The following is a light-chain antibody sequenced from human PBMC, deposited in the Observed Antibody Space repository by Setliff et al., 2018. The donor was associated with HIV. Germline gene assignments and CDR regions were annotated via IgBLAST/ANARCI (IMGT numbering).Light chain of an antibody. J-gene: IGLJ1*01. CDR2: DVG. CDR1: GSDVAGYTY. Sequence: QSVLTQPASLSGSPGQSITISCTETGSDVAGYTYVSWYQQHPGKAPKLIIYDVGKRPSGVSNRFSGSKSGNTASLTISGLQAEDEADYYCSSYTGSNSFALYVFGSGTKVTVL. CDR3: SSYTGSNSFALYV. V-gene: IGLV2-14*01.